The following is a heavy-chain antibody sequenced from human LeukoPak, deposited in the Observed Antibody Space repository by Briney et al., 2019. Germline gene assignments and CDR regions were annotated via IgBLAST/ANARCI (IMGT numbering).Heavy chain of an antibody. Sequence: ASVKVSCKASGYTFTGYYMHWVRQAPGQGLEWMGWINPNSGGTNYAQKFRGRVTMTRDTAISTAYMELSRLRSDDTAVYYCARATRTYYYDSSGYLGDYFDYWGQGTLVTVSS. CDR2: INPNSGGT. CDR1: GYTFTGYY. J-gene: IGHJ4*02. D-gene: IGHD3-22*01. V-gene: IGHV1-2*02. CDR3: ARATRTYYYDSSGYLGDYFDY.